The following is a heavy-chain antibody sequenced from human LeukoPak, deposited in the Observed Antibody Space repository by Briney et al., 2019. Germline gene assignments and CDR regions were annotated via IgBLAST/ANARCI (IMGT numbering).Heavy chain of an antibody. CDR2: VYTSGTT. CDR3: ARDVQSSRGYNWFDP. CDR1: GVSMSSYY. V-gene: IGHV4-4*07. Sequence: PSETLSLTCTVSGVSMSSYYWSWIRQPAGKGLEWIGFVYTSGTTNYNPSLKSRVTMLIDRSKNQFSLKLSSVTAADTAVYYCARDVQSSRGYNWFDPWGQGTQVTVSS. J-gene: IGHJ5*02. D-gene: IGHD2-15*01.